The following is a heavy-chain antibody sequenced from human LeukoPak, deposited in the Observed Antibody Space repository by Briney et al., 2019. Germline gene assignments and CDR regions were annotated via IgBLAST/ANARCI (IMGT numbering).Heavy chain of an antibody. D-gene: IGHD3-16*01. Sequence: ASVKVSCKASGYTFTGYYMHWVRQAPGQGLEWMGWINPNSGGTNYAQKFQGRVTMTRDTSISTAYMELSRLRSDDTAVYYCARENRIPFLGVFRGFAPGAKEPRVPVS. J-gene: IGHJ5*02. CDR3: ARENRIPFLGVFRGFAP. V-gene: IGHV1-2*02. CDR2: INPNSGGT. CDR1: GYTFTGYY.